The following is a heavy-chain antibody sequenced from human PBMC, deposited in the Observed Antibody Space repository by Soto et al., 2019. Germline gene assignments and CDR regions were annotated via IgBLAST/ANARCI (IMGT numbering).Heavy chain of an antibody. CDR1: GGLFSSFA. D-gene: IGHD3-16*01. CDR3: ARGGGPYVWFNEF. Sequence: QGQLVQSGPEVKNPGSSVKVSCKDSGGLFSSFAISWVRQAPGQGLEWLGGIIPVFGTTNYAEKFQDRVTITADESTNTAYMELSSLTSGDTAMYYCARGGGPYVWFNEFWGQGTLVTVSS. J-gene: IGHJ4*02. CDR2: IIPVFGTT. V-gene: IGHV1-69*01.